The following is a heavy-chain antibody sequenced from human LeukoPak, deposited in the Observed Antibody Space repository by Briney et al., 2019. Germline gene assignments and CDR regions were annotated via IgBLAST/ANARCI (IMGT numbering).Heavy chain of an antibody. V-gene: IGHV1-69*13. D-gene: IGHD5-18*01. Sequence: ASVKVSCKTSGDTFSSYAISWVRQAPGQGLEWKGGIIPMFATTNYAQKFQGRVTITADESTSTAYMELSSLRSEDTAVYYCARGKSYGIYYYYYYMDVWGKGTTVTISS. CDR1: GDTFSSYA. CDR3: ARGKSYGIYYYYYYMDV. CDR2: IIPMFATT. J-gene: IGHJ6*03.